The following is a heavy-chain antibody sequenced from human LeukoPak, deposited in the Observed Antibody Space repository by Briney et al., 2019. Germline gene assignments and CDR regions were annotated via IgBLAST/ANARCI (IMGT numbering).Heavy chain of an antibody. Sequence: GSSVKVSCKASGGTFSSYAISWVRQAPGQGLEWMGGIIPIFGTANYAQKFQGRVTITTDESTSTAYMELSSLRSEDTAVYYCAIVRTGKYQLLYGFSGWFDPWGQGTLVTVSS. CDR1: GGTFSSYA. CDR2: IIPIFGTA. V-gene: IGHV1-69*05. D-gene: IGHD2-2*02. CDR3: AIVRTGKYQLLYGFSGWFDP. J-gene: IGHJ5*02.